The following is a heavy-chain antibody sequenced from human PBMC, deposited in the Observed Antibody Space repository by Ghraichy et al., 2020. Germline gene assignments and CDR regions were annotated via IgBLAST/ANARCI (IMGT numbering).Heavy chain of an antibody. D-gene: IGHD2-2*01. Sequence: GGSLRLSCKGSGYSFTSYWIGWVRQMPGKGLEWMGIIYPGDSDTRYSPSFQGQVTISADKSISTAYLQWSSLKASDTAMYYCARQGDIVVVPAAYQYYYYGMDVWGQGTTVTVSS. CDR1: GYSFTSYW. CDR2: IYPGDSDT. V-gene: IGHV5-51*01. J-gene: IGHJ6*02. CDR3: ARQGDIVVVPAAYQYYYYGMDV.